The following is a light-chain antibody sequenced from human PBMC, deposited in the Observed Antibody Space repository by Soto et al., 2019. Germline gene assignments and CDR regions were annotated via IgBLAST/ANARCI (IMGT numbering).Light chain of an antibody. Sequence: QSALTQPASVSGSPGQSITISCTGTNSDVGGYNYVSWYQQHPGKPPKFMIYEVSNRPSGVSNRFSGSKSVNTASLTISGLQAEDEADYYCSSYTTTGVLYLFGTGTKVTVL. J-gene: IGLJ1*01. CDR3: SSYTTTGVLYL. V-gene: IGLV2-14*01. CDR2: EVS. CDR1: NSDVGGYNY.